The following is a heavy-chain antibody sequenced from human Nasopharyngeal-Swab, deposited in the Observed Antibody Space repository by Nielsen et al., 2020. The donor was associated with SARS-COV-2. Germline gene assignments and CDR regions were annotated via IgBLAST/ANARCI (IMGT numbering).Heavy chain of an antibody. CDR2: IYHGGNT. D-gene: IGHD1-26*01. V-gene: IGHV4-4*02. CDR3: ARAQRGLAATIFYDYMDV. J-gene: IGHJ6*03. Sequence: SETLSLTCDVSGGPIRSSNWWTLVRQPPGKGLEWIGEIYHGGNTNYNPSLTSRVSISVDKSKNQFSLELTSVTAMDTAVYYCARAQRGLAATIFYDYMDVWGKGTTVTVSS. CDR1: GGPIRSSNW.